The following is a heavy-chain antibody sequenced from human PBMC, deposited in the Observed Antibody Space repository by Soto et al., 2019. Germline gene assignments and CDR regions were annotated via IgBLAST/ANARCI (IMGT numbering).Heavy chain of an antibody. Sequence: GGSLRLSCAASGFTFSSYWMSWVRQAPGKGLEWVANIKQDGSEKYYVDSVKGRFTISRDNAKNSLYLQMNSLRAEDKAVYYCARWRGYYDSSGYYYYYGMDVWGQGTTVTVSS. V-gene: IGHV3-7*01. D-gene: IGHD3-22*01. CDR3: ARWRGYYDSSGYYYYYGMDV. CDR2: IKQDGSEK. CDR1: GFTFSSYW. J-gene: IGHJ6*02.